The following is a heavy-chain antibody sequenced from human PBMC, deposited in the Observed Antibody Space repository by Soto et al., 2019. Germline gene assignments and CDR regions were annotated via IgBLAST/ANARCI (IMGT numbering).Heavy chain of an antibody. V-gene: IGHV3-30-3*01. D-gene: IGHD6-13*01. CDR3: ARGKGVGAAAFES. Sequence: QVHLAESGGGVVQPGRSLTLSCAASGFTFSDSPMHWVRQAPGKGLEWVALISYNGDNRYLADSVKGRFTVSRDNSRNTLYLQMDSLRAEDTAMYFCARGKGVGAAAFESWGQGTLVTVSS. J-gene: IGHJ4*02. CDR2: ISYNGDNR. CDR1: GFTFSDSP.